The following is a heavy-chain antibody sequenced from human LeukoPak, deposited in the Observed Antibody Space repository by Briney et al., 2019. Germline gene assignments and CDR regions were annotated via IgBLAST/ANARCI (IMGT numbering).Heavy chain of an antibody. CDR1: GGSISSGASD. V-gene: IGHV4-31*03. J-gene: IGHJ2*01. CDR3: ARAARQGFTMIVVPFFYFDL. Sequence: NPSETLSLTCTVSGGSISSGASDWGWIRQHPKRGLEWVGYLNHSGSTYYNPSLGSRVTMSVDTSKNQFSLKLSSVTAADSAVYYCARAARQGFTMIVVPFFYFDLWGRGTLVTVSS. D-gene: IGHD3-22*01. CDR2: LNHSGST.